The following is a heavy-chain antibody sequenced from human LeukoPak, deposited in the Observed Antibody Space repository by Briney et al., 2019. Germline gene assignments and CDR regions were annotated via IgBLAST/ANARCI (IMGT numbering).Heavy chain of an antibody. CDR1: GFTFGGYG. J-gene: IGHJ4*02. V-gene: IGHV3-33*01. Sequence: GESLKISCAGSGFTFGGYGMHWFRQTPGKGLEWVAVIAYDGSRAFYADSVKGRFTISRDNSKNTMSVQMDDLGAEDTAVYYCTRYNNDHFDYWGQGTLVTVSS. D-gene: IGHD1-14*01. CDR3: TRYNNDHFDY. CDR2: IAYDGSRA.